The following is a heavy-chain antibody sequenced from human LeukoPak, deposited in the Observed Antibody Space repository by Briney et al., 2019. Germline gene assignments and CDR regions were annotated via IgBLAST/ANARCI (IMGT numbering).Heavy chain of an antibody. CDR3: AREGGIAVAENYYYYGMDV. CDR1: GYTFTSYG. V-gene: IGHV1-18*01. CDR2: ISAYNGNT. Sequence: ASVKVSCKASGYTFTSYGISWVRQAPGQGLEWMGWISAYNGNTNYAQKLQGRVTMTTDTSTSTAYMELRSLRSDDTAVYYCAREGGIAVAENYYYYGMDVWGQGTTVTASS. D-gene: IGHD6-19*01. J-gene: IGHJ6*02.